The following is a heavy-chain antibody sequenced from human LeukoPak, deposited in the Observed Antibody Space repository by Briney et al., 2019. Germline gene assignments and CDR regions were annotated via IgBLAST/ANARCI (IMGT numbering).Heavy chain of an antibody. D-gene: IGHD3-16*02. CDR3: ARDRTASDY. CDR2: INHSGST. V-gene: IGHV4-34*01. Sequence: SETLSLTCAVYGGSFSGYYWSWIRQPPGKGLEWIGEINHSGSTNYNPSLKSRVTISVDTSKNQFSLKLSSVTAADTAVYYCARDRTASDYWGQGTLVTVSS. J-gene: IGHJ4*02. CDR1: GGSFSGYY.